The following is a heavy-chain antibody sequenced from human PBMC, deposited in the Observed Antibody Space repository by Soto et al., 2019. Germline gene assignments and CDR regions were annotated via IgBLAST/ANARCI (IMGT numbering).Heavy chain of an antibody. Sequence: QISLRESGPTLVKPTQTLMLTCSFSGFSLSTIGVGVGWIRQPPGKALEWLAVIYWDEDKSYSPPLKSRLTITKGTSKNQVVLTVTNMDPVDTATYYCAHMGYTNGYVDYWGQGTLVTVSS. CDR3: AHMGYTNGYVDY. CDR2: IYWDEDK. V-gene: IGHV2-5*02. J-gene: IGHJ4*02. D-gene: IGHD2-8*01. CDR1: GFSLSTIGVG.